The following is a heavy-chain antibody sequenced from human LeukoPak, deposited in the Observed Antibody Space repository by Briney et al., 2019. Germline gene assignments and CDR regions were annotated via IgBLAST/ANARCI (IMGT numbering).Heavy chain of an antibody. CDR3: ARWTYYYDSSGYFY. D-gene: IGHD3-22*01. CDR2: INHSGST. V-gene: IGHV4-34*01. Sequence: SETLSLTCAVYGGSFSGYNWSWIRQPPGKGLEWIGEINHSGSTNYNPSLKSRVTISVDTSKNQFSLKLSSVTAADTAVYYCARWTYYYDSSGYFYWGQGTLVTVSS. J-gene: IGHJ4*02. CDR1: GGSFSGYN.